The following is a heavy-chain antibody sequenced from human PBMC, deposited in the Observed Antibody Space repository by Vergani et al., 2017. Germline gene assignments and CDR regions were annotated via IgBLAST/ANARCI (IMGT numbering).Heavy chain of an antibody. CDR2: IYPGDSDT. J-gene: IGHJ2*01. Sequence: EVMLVQSGAEVKKPGESLKISCKGSGYSFTSYWIGWVRQMPGKGLEWMGIIYPGDSDTRYSPSFQGQVTISADKSISTAYLQWSSLKASDTAMYYCARLGRWLQFEWYFDLWGRGTLVTVSS. CDR1: GYSFTSYW. CDR3: ARLGRWLQFEWYFDL. V-gene: IGHV5-51*01. D-gene: IGHD5-24*01.